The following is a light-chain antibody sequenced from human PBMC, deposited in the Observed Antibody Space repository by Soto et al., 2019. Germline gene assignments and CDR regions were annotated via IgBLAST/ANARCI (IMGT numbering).Light chain of an antibody. V-gene: IGLV7-46*01. CDR2: DTT. CDR1: TGAVTNGHY. J-gene: IGLJ2*01. Sequence: QAVVTQEPSLTVSPGGTVTLTCASSTGAVTNGHYPYWFQQKPGQAPRTLIYDTTNKHSWTPARFSGSLLGGKPVLTLSGAQPEDEADYSCWFSCGGARRVFGGGTKLTVL. CDR3: WFSCGGARRV.